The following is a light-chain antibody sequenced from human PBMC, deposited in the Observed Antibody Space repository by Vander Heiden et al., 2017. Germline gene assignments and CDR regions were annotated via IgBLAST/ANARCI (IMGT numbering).Light chain of an antibody. CDR1: SSDVGAYHF. Sequence: QSALTQPRSVSGSPGQSVTIPCTGTSSDVGAYHFVSWHQQHPGKAPKLIIYEVSERPSGVPDRFSGSKSGNTASLTISGLQAEDEADYYCCSYAGSYTFVFGTGTKVTVL. J-gene: IGLJ1*01. CDR2: EVS. CDR3: CSYAGSYTFV. V-gene: IGLV2-11*01.